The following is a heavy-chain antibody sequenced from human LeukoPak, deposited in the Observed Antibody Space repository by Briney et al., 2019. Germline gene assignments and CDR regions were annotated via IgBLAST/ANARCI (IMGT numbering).Heavy chain of an antibody. CDR3: ARSYYFDSSAYYLFDY. V-gene: IGHV7-4-1*02. J-gene: IGHJ4*02. D-gene: IGHD3-22*01. Sequence: ASVKVSCKASGYTFTSYAMNWVRQAPGQGLEWMGWINTNTGNPTYAQGFTGRVVFSLDTSVSTSYPQISSLKAEDTAVYYCARSYYFDSSAYYLFDYWGQGTLVTVSS. CDR2: INTNTGNP. CDR1: GYTFTSYA.